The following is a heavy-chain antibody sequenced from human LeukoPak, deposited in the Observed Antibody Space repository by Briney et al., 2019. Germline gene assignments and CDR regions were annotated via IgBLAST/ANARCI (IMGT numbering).Heavy chain of an antibody. Sequence: ASVKVSCKASGYTFTSYGISWVRQAPGQGLEWMGWISAYNGNTNYAQKLQGRVTMTTDTSTSTAYMELRSLRSEDTAVYYCARGLKKRGVYYYYMDVWGKGTTVTVSS. D-gene: IGHD3-10*01. CDR1: GYTFTSYG. CDR2: ISAYNGNT. V-gene: IGHV1-18*01. CDR3: ARGLKKRGVYYYYMDV. J-gene: IGHJ6*03.